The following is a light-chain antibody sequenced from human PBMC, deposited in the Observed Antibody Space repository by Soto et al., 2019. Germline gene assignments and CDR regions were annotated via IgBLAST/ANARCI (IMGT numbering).Light chain of an antibody. CDR3: CSHAGSSTFVYV. J-gene: IGLJ1*01. CDR1: SSDVGSYNF. V-gene: IGLV2-23*02. Sequence: QSVLTQPASVSGCPGQSITISCTGTSSDVGSYNFVSWYQQHPGKAPKPMFYEVSKRPSGVSNRFSGSKSGNTASLTISGLQAVDEADYYCCSHAGSSTFVYVFGTGTKVTVL. CDR2: EVS.